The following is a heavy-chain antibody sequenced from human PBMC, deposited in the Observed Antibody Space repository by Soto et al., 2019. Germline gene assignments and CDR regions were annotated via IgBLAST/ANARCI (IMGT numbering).Heavy chain of an antibody. CDR2: IIPICGTA. D-gene: IGHD3-22*01. V-gene: IGHV1-69*01. Sequence: QVQLVQAGAEVRKPGSSVKVSCKASGGTFSRHAISCVRQAPGQGLELMGGIIPICGTANHAQKFQGRVTIIADESTGTVYMELSRLRSEDTAMYYCARGWGYDSNDYYYAYWGQGTLVIVSS. CDR3: ARGWGYDSNDYYYAY. J-gene: IGHJ4*02. CDR1: GGTFSRHA.